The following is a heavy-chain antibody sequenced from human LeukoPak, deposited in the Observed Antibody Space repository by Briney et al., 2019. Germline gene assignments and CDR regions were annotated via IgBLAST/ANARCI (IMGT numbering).Heavy chain of an antibody. V-gene: IGHV1-2*06. CDR1: GYTFTGYY. D-gene: IGHD3-10*01. J-gene: IGHJ4*02. CDR3: ARDRAYYGSGSYCFDY. Sequence: ASVKVSCKASGYTFTGYYMHWLRRAPGQGLEWMGRINPNSGGTNYAQKFQGRVTMNRDTSISTAYMELSRLRSDDTAVYYCARDRAYYGSGSYCFDYWGQGTLVTVSS. CDR2: INPNSGGT.